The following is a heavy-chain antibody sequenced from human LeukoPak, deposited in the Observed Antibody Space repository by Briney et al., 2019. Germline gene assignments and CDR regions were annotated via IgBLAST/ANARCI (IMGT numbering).Heavy chain of an antibody. J-gene: IGHJ4*02. V-gene: IGHV3-15*01. CDR1: GFRFRTAW. CDR3: TTDFSHFDFSSGFYSY. D-gene: IGHD3-3*01. CDR2: IKWNVDDGGKA. Sequence: GGSLILSCAASGFRFRTAWMVPVRQSPGKGLERVGRIKWNVDDGGKADYAAPVKGRFVMSRDDSQNVLYLQMNSLKTDDTAVYYCTTDFSHFDFSSGFYSYWGQGVLVTVSS.